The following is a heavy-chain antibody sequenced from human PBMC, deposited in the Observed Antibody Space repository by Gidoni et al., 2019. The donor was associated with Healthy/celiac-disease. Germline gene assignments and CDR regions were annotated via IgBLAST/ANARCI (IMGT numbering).Heavy chain of an antibody. D-gene: IGHD3-10*01. V-gene: IGHV3-30*18. Sequence: QVQLVESGGGVVPPGSSLRLSCAASGFTFIRYGMHWIRQAPRQGPEWVAVISYDGSNKYYAEAVKGRFTISRDNSKNTLYRQMNSLRAEDTAVYYCAKDLVKSGRTMVRGVIITNYYYYGMDVWGQGTTVTVSS. J-gene: IGHJ6*02. CDR1: GFTFIRYG. CDR3: AKDLVKSGRTMVRGVIITNYYYYGMDV. CDR2: ISYDGSNK.